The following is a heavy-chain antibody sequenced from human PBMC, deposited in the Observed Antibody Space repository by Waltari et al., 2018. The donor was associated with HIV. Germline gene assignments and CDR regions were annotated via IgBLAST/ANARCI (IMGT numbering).Heavy chain of an antibody. CDR3: ASAYDSSGYAYFYYYMDV. CDR1: GGSVSSGGYF. J-gene: IGHJ6*03. D-gene: IGHD3-22*01. Sequence: QVQLQESGPGLVKPSETLSLTCTVSGGSVSSGGYFWGWIRQPPGKGLEWIGYIYYTGGTNYNSSLKSRVTISVDTSKNQFSLNLSSVTAADTAIYYCASAYDSSGYAYFYYYMDVWGKGTTVTVSS. CDR2: IYYTGGT. V-gene: IGHV4-61*08.